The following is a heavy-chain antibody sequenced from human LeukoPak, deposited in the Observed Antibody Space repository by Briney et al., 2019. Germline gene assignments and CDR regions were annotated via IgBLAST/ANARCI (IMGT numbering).Heavy chain of an antibody. D-gene: IGHD3-22*01. Sequence: GGSLRLSCAASGFTFSSYGMHWVRQAPGKGLEWVAFIRYDGSNKYYADSVKGRFTISRDNSKNTLYLQMNSLRAEDTAVYYCAKTEYYYDSSGYYNWGQGTLVTVSS. CDR2: IRYDGSNK. CDR3: AKTEYYYDSSGYYN. CDR1: GFTFSSYG. J-gene: IGHJ4*02. V-gene: IGHV3-30*02.